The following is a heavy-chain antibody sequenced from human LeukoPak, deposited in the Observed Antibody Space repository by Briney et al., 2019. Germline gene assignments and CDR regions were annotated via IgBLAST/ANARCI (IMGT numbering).Heavy chain of an antibody. J-gene: IGHJ4*02. V-gene: IGHV3-23*01. CDR3: AKGDYYDFDY. CDR2: ITSGVGIT. Sequence: PGGSLRLSCAASGFTFSNYGMNRVRQAPGKGLEWVSIITSGVGITYYADSVKGRFTISRDNSKNTLYLQMDSLRAEDTAVYYCAKGDYYDFDYWGQGTLVTVSS. CDR1: GFTFSNYG. D-gene: IGHD3-10*01.